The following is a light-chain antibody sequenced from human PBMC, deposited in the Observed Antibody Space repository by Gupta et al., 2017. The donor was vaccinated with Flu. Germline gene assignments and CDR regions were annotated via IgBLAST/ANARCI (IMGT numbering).Light chain of an antibody. Sequence: QSALTQPASVSGSPGQSITISCTGTSSDVGGYNYVSWYQQHPGKAPNLMFYEVSNRPSGVATRFSASKAGNTASLTISGHQAEDAAYYYYSSYTSSSTVVFGGGTKLTVL. CDR3: SSYTSSSTVV. J-gene: IGLJ2*01. V-gene: IGLV2-14*01. CDR2: EVS. CDR1: SSDVGGYNY.